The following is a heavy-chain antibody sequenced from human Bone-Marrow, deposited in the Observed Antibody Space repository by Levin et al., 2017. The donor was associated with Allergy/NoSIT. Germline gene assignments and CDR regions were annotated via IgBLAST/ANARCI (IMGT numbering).Heavy chain of an antibody. V-gene: IGHV3-9*01. Sequence: PGGSLRLSCAASGFTFDDYAMHWVRQPPGKGLEWVSSISWNSGSAGYANSVKGRFTISRDNAKNSLYLQMDTLRDEDTALYYCAKPDVPARLGSYWYFALWGRGTLVTVSS. CDR2: ISWNSGSA. D-gene: IGHD6-25*01. CDR1: GFTFDDYA. J-gene: IGHJ2*01. CDR3: AKPDVPARLGSYWYFAL.